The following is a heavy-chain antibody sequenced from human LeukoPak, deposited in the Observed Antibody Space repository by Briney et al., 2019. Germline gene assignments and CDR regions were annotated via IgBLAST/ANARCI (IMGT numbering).Heavy chain of an antibody. CDR3: ARGTTALMDV. Sequence: PGGSLRLSCEGSGFSFSSYWMTWVRQLPGKGPEWVANIRQDESERYFADSVKGRFTISRDNAKNSLYLQMNSLRAEDTAVYYCARGTTALMDVWGKGTTVTVSS. D-gene: IGHD2-21*02. CDR1: GFSFSSYW. CDR2: IRQDESER. V-gene: IGHV3-7*01. J-gene: IGHJ6*03.